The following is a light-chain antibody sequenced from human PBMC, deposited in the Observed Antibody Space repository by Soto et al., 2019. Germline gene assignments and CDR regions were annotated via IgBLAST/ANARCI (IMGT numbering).Light chain of an antibody. CDR3: QQYNNWPPWT. CDR2: GAS. Sequence: EILMTQSPATLSGSPGERATLSCRSSQTVIRNLAWYQQKPGQAPRLLIYGASTRATGIPARFSGSGSGTEFTLTISSLQSEDFAVYYCQQYNNWPPWTFGQGTKVDIK. V-gene: IGKV3-15*01. CDR1: QTVIRN. J-gene: IGKJ1*01.